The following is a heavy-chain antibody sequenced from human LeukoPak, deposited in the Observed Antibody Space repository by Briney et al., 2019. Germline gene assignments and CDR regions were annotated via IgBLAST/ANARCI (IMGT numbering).Heavy chain of an antibody. D-gene: IGHD1-26*01. CDR2: IKQDGSER. V-gene: IGHV3-7*03. Sequence: GGSLRLSCAASGFPFSSYWMSWVRQAPGKGLEWVATIKQDGSERYHVDSVKGRFTISRDNAKKSLFLQMNSLRAEDTAVYYCARVNRYSGSYSHFDYWGQGTLVTVSS. CDR1: GFPFSSYW. J-gene: IGHJ4*02. CDR3: ARVNRYSGSYSHFDY.